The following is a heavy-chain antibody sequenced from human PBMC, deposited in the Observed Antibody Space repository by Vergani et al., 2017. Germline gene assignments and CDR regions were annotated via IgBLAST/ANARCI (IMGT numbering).Heavy chain of an antibody. CDR3: AKQPYDILTGYLYYFDY. CDR1: GGSISSSSYY. D-gene: IGHD3-9*01. V-gene: IGHV4-39*07. Sequence: QLQLQESGPGLVKPSETLSLTCTVSGGSISSSSYYWGWIRQPPGKGLEWIGSIYYSGSTYYNPSLKSRVTISVDTSKNQFSLKLSSVTAADTAVYYCAKQPYDILTGYLYYFDYWGQGTLVTVSS. J-gene: IGHJ4*02. CDR2: IYYSGST.